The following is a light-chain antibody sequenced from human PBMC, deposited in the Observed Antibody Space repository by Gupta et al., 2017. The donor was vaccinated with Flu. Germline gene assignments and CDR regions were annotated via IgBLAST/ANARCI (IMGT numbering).Light chain of an antibody. CDR2: SAS. CDR1: QSISSY. J-gene: IGKJ4*01. Sequence: DIKMTQSPSSLSASVGDRVTITCRASQSISSYVNWYQQTPGKAPKFLIYSASNLQSGVSSRFSGSGSGTDFTLTISSLQPEDFATYYCQQSYTTPLTFGGGTKVEIK. CDR3: QQSYTTPLT. V-gene: IGKV1-39*01.